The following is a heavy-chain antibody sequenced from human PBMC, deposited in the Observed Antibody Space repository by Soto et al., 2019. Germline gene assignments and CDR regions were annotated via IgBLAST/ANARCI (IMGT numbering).Heavy chain of an antibody. CDR2: ISSSSSYT. CDR3: ATGGRSLLNFDY. V-gene: IGHV3-11*06. Sequence: QVQLVESGGGLVKPGGSLRLSCAASGFTFSDYYMTWIRQAPGKGLEWVSFISSSSSYTNYADSVQGRFTISRDNAKNSLYLQMNSLRAEDTAVYYCATGGRSLLNFDYWGQGTLVTVSS. J-gene: IGHJ4*01. CDR1: GFTFSDYY. D-gene: IGHD3-16*01.